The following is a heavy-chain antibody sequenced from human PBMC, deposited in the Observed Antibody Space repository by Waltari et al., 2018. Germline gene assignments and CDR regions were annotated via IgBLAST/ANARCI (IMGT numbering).Heavy chain of an antibody. CDR3: AKVRNSSGYYYYYYYMDV. D-gene: IGHD3-22*01. CDR1: GFTFSSYG. Sequence: QVQLVESGGGVVQPGGSLRLSCAASGFTFSSYGMHWVRQAPGKGLEWVAFRRYDGSNKYNADSVKGRFTISRDNSKNTLYLQMNSLRAEDTAVYYCAKVRNSSGYYYYYYYMDVWGKGTTVTISS. J-gene: IGHJ6*03. CDR2: RRYDGSNK. V-gene: IGHV3-30*02.